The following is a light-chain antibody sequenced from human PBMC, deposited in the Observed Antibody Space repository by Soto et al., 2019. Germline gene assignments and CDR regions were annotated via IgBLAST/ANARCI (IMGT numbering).Light chain of an antibody. CDR2: EVS. CDR1: SSDVGGYNY. CDR3: SSYAASNIAL. Sequence: QSALTQPPSASGSPGQSVTISCTGTSSDVGGYNYVSWYQQHPGKVPKLMIYEVSKRPAGVPDRFSGSKSGNTASLTVSGLQAEDEADYYCSSYAASNIALVGGGTKLTVL. J-gene: IGLJ2*01. V-gene: IGLV2-8*01.